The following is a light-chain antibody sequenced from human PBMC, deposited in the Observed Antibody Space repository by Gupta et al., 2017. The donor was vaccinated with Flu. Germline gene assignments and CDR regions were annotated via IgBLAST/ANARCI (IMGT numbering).Light chain of an antibody. CDR1: SSDVGGYNY. V-gene: IGLV2-8*01. J-gene: IGLJ2*01. Sequence: QSALTQPPSASGSPGQSVTISCTGTSSDVGGYNYVSWYQHHPGKAPKLMIYEVSKRPSGVPDRFSGSKSGNTASLTVSGLQAEDEADYYCSSYAGTHGVFGGGTKLTVL. CDR2: EVS. CDR3: SSYAGTHGV.